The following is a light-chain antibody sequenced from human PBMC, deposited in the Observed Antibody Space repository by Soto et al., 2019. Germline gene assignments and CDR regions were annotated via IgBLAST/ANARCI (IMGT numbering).Light chain of an antibody. Sequence: DIQMTQSPSTLSASVGDRVTITCRASQSISSWLAWYQQKPGKAPKLLIYKASSLESGVPSRFSGSGSGTECTLTISSLQHDDFATYYCQQYKSYSRTFGQGTKVEIK. V-gene: IGKV1-5*03. CDR2: KAS. CDR3: QQYKSYSRT. CDR1: QSISSW. J-gene: IGKJ1*01.